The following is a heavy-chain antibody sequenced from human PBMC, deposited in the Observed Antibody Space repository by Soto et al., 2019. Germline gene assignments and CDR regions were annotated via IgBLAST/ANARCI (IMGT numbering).Heavy chain of an antibody. CDR1: ASIFKGHG. D-gene: IGHD1-26*01. Sequence: QVHLVESGGGVVQPGGSLRLSCAASASIFKGHGMHWVRQAPGKGLEWVAIIRYDGSDEHYGDSVKGRFTISRDNSKNMLYLQMNSLRAEDTAVYYCARDGVGATTFYGSLDYWGQGSLVTVSS. V-gene: IGHV3-33*08. CDR3: ARDGVGATTFYGSLDY. CDR2: IRYDGSDE. J-gene: IGHJ4*02.